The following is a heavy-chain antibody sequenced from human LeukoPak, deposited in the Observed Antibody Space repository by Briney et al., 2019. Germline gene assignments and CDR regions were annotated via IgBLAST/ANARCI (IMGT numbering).Heavy chain of an antibody. CDR2: IYYTGST. Sequence: PSETLSLTCTVSDDSISSSDYYWDWIRQPPGKGLEWIGSIYYTGSTHYNPSLKSRVTISVDTSKNHFSLKLNSVTATDTAVYYCARHGGSGAPDNWGQGTLVTVPS. J-gene: IGHJ4*02. D-gene: IGHD3-10*01. CDR3: ARHGGSGAPDN. CDR1: DDSISSSDYY. V-gene: IGHV4-39*01.